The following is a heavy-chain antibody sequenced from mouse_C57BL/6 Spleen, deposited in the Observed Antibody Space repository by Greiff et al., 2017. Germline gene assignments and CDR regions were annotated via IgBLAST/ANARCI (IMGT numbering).Heavy chain of an antibody. Sequence: QVQLKQSGAELVKPGASVKISCKASGYAFSSYWMNWVKQRPGKGLEWIGQIYPGDGDTNYNGKFKGKATLTADKSSSTAYMQLSSLTSENSAVYFCARGAYYYGLDYWGQGTTLTVSS. CDR3: ARGAYYYGLDY. CDR1: GYAFSSYW. J-gene: IGHJ2*01. V-gene: IGHV1-80*01. CDR2: IYPGDGDT. D-gene: IGHD1-1*01.